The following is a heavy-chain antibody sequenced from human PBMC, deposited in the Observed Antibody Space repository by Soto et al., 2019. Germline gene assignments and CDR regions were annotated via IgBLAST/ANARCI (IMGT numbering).Heavy chain of an antibody. J-gene: IGHJ4*02. V-gene: IGHV3-30-3*01. CDR1: GFTFSSYA. CDR2: MSYDGSNK. D-gene: IGHD3-16*01. Sequence: QVQLVESGGGVVQPGRSLRLSCAASGFTFSSYAMHWVRRAPGKGLEWMAVMSYDGSNKYYADSVKGRFTISRDNSKNTLYPQMNSLSPEDTALYYCARDGGAYWGQGTLVIVSS. CDR3: ARDGGAY.